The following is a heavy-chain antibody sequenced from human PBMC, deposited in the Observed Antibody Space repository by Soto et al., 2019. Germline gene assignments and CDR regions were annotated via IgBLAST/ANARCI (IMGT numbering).Heavy chain of an antibody. CDR1: GGTFNSYA. CDR2: IIPYYNTL. J-gene: IGHJ4*02. D-gene: IGHD6-13*01. CDR3: ASGASRWYPYFFDS. Sequence: QAQVVQSGAEVRKPGSSVKLSCKASGGTFNSYAIAWVRQAPGQGLEWMGGIIPYYNTLNYAQKFQDRVTITADDSTNTVHMELSSLRSDDTAVYFCASGASRWYPYFFDSWAQGTLVTVSS. V-gene: IGHV1-69*01.